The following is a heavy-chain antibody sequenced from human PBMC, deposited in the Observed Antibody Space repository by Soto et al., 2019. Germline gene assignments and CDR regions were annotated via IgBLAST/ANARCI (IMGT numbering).Heavy chain of an antibody. CDR1: GGSFSGYY. CDR2: INHSGST. J-gene: IGHJ4*02. Sequence: LSLTCAVYGGSFSGYYWGWIRQPPGKGLEWIGEINHSGSTNYNPSLKSRVTISVDTSKNQFSLKLSSVTAADTAVYYCARGKLSDYVWGSYRYHFDYWGQGTVVTVSS. V-gene: IGHV4-34*01. CDR3: ARGKLSDYVWGSYRYHFDY. D-gene: IGHD3-16*02.